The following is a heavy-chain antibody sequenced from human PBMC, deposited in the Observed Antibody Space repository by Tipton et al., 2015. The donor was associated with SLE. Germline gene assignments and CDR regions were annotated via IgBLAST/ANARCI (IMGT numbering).Heavy chain of an antibody. CDR2: ISSTGSYM. CDR3: ARGRPWNFDAFDL. V-gene: IGHV3-21*01. Sequence: SLRLSCAASEFTLSTYSMNWARQAPGKGLEWVSSISSTGSYMYYADSVQGRFTISRDNAKNSLYLQMNSLRAGDTAVYYCARGRPWNFDAFDLWGQGTMVPVSS. CDR1: EFTLSTYS. D-gene: IGHD1-7*01. J-gene: IGHJ3*01.